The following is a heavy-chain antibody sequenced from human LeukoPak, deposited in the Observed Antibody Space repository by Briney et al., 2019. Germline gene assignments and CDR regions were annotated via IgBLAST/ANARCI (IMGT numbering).Heavy chain of an antibody. CDR2: ISGSGGST. J-gene: IGHJ5*02. V-gene: IGHV3-23*01. CDR1: GFTFSSYA. D-gene: IGHD1-7*01. CDR3: SKDRRYNWNYDWFDP. Sequence: PGGSLRLSCAASGFTFSSYAMSWVRQAPGKGLEWVSAISGSGGSTYYADSVKGRFTISGDNSKNTLYLQMNSLRAEDTAVYYCSKDRRYNWNYDWFDPWGQGTLVTVSS.